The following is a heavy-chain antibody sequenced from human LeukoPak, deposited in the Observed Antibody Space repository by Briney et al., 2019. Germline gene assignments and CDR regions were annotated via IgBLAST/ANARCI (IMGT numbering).Heavy chain of an antibody. D-gene: IGHD2-21*02. V-gene: IGHV1-46*01. CDR2: IIPSGGSA. Sequence: ASVKVSCKASGYTFTSYYMHWVRQAPGEGLEWMGIIIPSGGSASYAQKFQGRVTMTRDTSTSTVYMGLSSLRSEDTAVYYCARVAYCGGDCSSYFDYWGQGTLVTVSS. CDR3: ARVAYCGGDCSSYFDY. J-gene: IGHJ4*02. CDR1: GYTFTSYY.